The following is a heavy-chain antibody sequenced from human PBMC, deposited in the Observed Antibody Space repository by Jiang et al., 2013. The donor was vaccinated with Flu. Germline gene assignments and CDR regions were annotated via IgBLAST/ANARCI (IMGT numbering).Heavy chain of an antibody. CDR3: ARLTTDDAFDI. J-gene: IGHJ3*02. V-gene: IGHV4-39*01. CDR2: IYYSGST. Sequence: GPGLVKPSETLSLTCTVSGGSISSSSYYWGWIRQPPGKGLEWIGSIYYSGSTYYNPSLKSRVTISVDTSKNQFSLKLSSVTAADTAVYYCARLTTDDAFDIWGQGTMVTVSS. D-gene: IGHD3-3*01. CDR1: GGSISSSSYY.